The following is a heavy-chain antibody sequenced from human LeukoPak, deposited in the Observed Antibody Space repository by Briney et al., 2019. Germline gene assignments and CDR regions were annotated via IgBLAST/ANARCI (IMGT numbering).Heavy chain of an antibody. CDR2: IYHNGIT. J-gene: IGHJ6*03. Sequence: PSETLSLTRGVSGFSITTGYYWGWIRQPPGKGLEYIGSIYHNGITYYNPSLKSRVTISVDTSKNHFSLKLSSVTAADTAVYYCARDRRTDYADYYFYMDVWGKGTTVTVSS. CDR1: GFSITTGYY. D-gene: IGHD4-17*01. V-gene: IGHV4-38-2*02. CDR3: ARDRRTDYADYYFYMDV.